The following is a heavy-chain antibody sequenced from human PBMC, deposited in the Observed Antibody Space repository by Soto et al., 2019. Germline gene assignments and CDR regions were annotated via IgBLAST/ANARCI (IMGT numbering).Heavy chain of an antibody. Sequence: QLQLQESGPGLVEPSETLSLTCTVSGGSISGTNEYWGWIRQPPGKGLEWIASIHYDGRTYYTPSLXSXXTISVDTSKNLFSRKLSSVTAADPAVYYCARTYFGSGSYSYWGQGTLVIVSS. V-gene: IGHV4-39*02. CDR3: ARTYFGSGSYSY. CDR2: IHYDGRT. J-gene: IGHJ1*01. D-gene: IGHD3-10*01. CDR1: GGSISGTNEY.